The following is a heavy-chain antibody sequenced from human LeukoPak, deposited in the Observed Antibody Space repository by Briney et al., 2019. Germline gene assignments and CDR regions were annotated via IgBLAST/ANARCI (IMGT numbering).Heavy chain of an antibody. CDR3: ARGTRPYCSSTSCLGDDYFDY. Sequence: GASVKVSCKASGYTFTAYYMHWVRQAPGQGLEWMGWINPNSGGTNYAQKFQGRVTMTRDTSISTAYMELSRLRSDDTAVYYCARGTRPYCSSTSCLGDDYFDYWGQGTLVTVSS. V-gene: IGHV1-2*02. CDR2: INPNSGGT. J-gene: IGHJ4*02. CDR1: GYTFTAYY. D-gene: IGHD2-2*01.